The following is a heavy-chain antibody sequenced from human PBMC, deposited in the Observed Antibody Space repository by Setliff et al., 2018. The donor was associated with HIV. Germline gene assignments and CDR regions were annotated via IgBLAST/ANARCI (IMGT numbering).Heavy chain of an antibody. CDR3: ARVSDSSGWYGNYYYYYGMDV. CDR1: GGSISSYY. Sequence: SETLSLTCTVSGGSISSYYWSWIRQPPGKGLEWIGYIYYSGSTNYNPSLKSRVTISVDTSKNQFSLKLSSVTAADTAVYYCARVSDSSGWYGNYYYYYGMDVWGRGTTVTVSS. J-gene: IGHJ6*02. CDR2: IYYSGST. V-gene: IGHV4-59*01. D-gene: IGHD6-19*01.